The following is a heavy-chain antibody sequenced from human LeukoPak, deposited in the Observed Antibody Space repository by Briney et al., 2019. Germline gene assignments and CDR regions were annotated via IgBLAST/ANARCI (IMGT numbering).Heavy chain of an antibody. CDR1: GGSISSYC. CDR2: IYYSGSA. V-gene: IGHV4-59*01. Sequence: PSETLSLTCTVSGGSISSYCWSWIRQPPGKGLEWIRYIYYSGSANYNPSLKSRVTISVDTSKNQFSLKLSSVTAADTAVYYCTRDVGITIFGVADDAFDIWGQGTMVTVSS. J-gene: IGHJ3*02. D-gene: IGHD3-3*01. CDR3: TRDVGITIFGVADDAFDI.